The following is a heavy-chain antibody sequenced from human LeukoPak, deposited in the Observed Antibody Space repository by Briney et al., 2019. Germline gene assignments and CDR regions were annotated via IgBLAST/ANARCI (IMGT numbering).Heavy chain of an antibody. Sequence: ASVKVSCKASGYTFSRYYIHWVRQAPGQGLEWMGIINPSDGSTSYAKKFQGRVTMTRDMSQSTVYMALSSLRSEDTAVFYCARSDCSGGSCFFDYLGQGTLVTVSS. CDR3: ARSDCSGGSCFFDY. D-gene: IGHD2-15*01. J-gene: IGHJ4*02. CDR2: INPSDGST. CDR1: GYTFSRYY. V-gene: IGHV1-46*01.